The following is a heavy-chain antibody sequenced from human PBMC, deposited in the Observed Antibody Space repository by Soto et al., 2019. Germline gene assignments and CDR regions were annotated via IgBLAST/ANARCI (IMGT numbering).Heavy chain of an antibody. Sequence: QVQLLQSGAEVKKSGSSVKVSCKVSGGIFRRYAISWVRQAPGQGLEWLGGIVPIFDITNYAQKFQGRVTITADESTSTAYMDLTSLRSEDTAVYYCARPDEGSYSSNHHYYDALDVGGQGTTVTVSS. CDR1: GGIFRRYA. J-gene: IGHJ6*02. CDR2: IVPIFDIT. V-gene: IGHV1-69*01. D-gene: IGHD3-16*01. CDR3: ARPDEGSYSSNHHYYDALDV.